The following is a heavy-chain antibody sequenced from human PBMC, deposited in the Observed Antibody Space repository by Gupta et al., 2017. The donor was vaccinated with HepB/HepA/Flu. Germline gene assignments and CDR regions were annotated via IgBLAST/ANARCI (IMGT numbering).Heavy chain of an antibody. CDR3: ARKHTKGIDY. CDR2: ISYDGSEK. Sequence: QVQLVESGGGVVKPGRCLRPSCAASVFTFTDYDMHWVRQAPGKGLEWVALISYDGSEKYFSDSVKGRFTISRDNSNSTLFLQMNNLRAEDTSIYYWARKHTKGIDYWGQGTLVTVSP. V-gene: IGHV3-33*01. D-gene: IGHD1-1*01. J-gene: IGHJ4*02. CDR1: VFTFTDYD.